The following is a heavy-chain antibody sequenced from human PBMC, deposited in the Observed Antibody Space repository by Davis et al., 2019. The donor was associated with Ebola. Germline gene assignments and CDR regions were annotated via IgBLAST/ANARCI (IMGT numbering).Heavy chain of an antibody. J-gene: IGHJ4*02. Sequence: GESLKISCAASGFTFSSYAMSWVRQAPGKGLEWVSAISGSGGSTYYADSEKGRFTISRDNSKNTLYLQMNSLRAEDTAVYYCAKVGDYGDYFIPYWGQGTLVTVSS. D-gene: IGHD4-17*01. CDR2: ISGSGGST. V-gene: IGHV3-23*01. CDR3: AKVGDYGDYFIPY. CDR1: GFTFSSYA.